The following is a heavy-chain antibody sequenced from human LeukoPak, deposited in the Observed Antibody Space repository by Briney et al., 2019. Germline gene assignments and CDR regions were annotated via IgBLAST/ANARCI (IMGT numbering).Heavy chain of an antibody. D-gene: IGHD3-10*01. V-gene: IGHV3-48*04. CDR3: AREGHTYGSDY. CDR1: GFTFSSYW. Sequence: GGSLRLSCAASGFTFSSYWMSWVRQAPGRGLEWLSYVSQSGSTIYYADSVKGRFTISRDNGKNSLYLQMNSLRAEDTGMYYCAREGHTYGSDYWGQGTLVTVSS. J-gene: IGHJ4*02. CDR2: VSQSGSTI.